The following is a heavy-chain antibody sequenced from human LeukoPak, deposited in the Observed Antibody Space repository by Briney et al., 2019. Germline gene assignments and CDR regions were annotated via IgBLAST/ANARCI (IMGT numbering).Heavy chain of an antibody. CDR1: DDSINSHY. CDR2: IYKSGST. J-gene: IGHJ4*02. V-gene: IGHV4-59*11. CDR3: AGLRYHGGNTV. Sequence: SETLSLTCTVSDDSINSHYWSWIRQPPGEGLEWIGYIYKSGSTSYNPSFKSRVTISVDTSKSQFSLKLSSVTAADTAEYYCAGLRYHGGNTVWGQGTPVTVSS. D-gene: IGHD4-23*01.